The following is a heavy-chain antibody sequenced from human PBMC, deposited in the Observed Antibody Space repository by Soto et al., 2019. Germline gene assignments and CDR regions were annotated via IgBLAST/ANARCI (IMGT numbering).Heavy chain of an antibody. Sequence: GWPLRLSCAASQFTFSSYAMSWVLKNPFKLLECFSGISGSGGRTYYADSVKGRFTISRDNAKNSLYLQMNSLRDEDTAVYYCASTTYDFWSGYYTAGYYYYGMDVWGQGTTVTVSS. V-gene: IGHV3-23*01. CDR1: QFTFSSYA. CDR2: ISGSGGRT. CDR3: ASTTYDFWSGYYTAGYYYYGMDV. D-gene: IGHD3-3*01. J-gene: IGHJ6*02.